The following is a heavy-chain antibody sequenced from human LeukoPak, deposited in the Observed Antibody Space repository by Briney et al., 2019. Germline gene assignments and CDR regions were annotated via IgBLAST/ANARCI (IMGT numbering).Heavy chain of an antibody. CDR2: IRYDGSNK. V-gene: IGHV3-30*02. J-gene: IGHJ6*03. D-gene: IGHD2-21*01. Sequence: PGGSLRLSCAASGFTFSSYGMHWVRQAPGKGLEWVAFIRYDGSNKYYADSVKGRFTISRDNSKNTLYLQMNSLRAEDTAVYYCAKVFSYYCYMDVWGKGTTVTVSS. CDR1: GFTFSSYG. CDR3: AKVFSYYCYMDV.